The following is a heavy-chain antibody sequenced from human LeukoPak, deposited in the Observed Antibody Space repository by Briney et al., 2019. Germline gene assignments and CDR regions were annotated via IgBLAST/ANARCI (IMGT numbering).Heavy chain of an antibody. CDR2: IYSGGST. J-gene: IGHJ6*04. CDR3: AELGITMIGGV. D-gene: IGHD3-10*02. Sequence: GGSLRLSCAASGFTVSSNYMSWVRQAPGKGLEWVSIIYSGGSTNYADSVKGRFTISRDNAKNSLYLQMNSLRAEDTAVYYCAELGITMIGGVWGKGTTVTISS. V-gene: IGHV3-53*01. CDR1: GFTVSSNY.